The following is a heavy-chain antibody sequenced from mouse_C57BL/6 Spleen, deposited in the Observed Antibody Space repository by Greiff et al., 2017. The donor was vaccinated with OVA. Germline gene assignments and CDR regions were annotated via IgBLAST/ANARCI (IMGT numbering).Heavy chain of an antibody. J-gene: IGHJ4*01. CDR2: IDPSDSYT. CDR1: GYTFTSYW. V-gene: IGHV1-50*01. Sequence: QVQLQQPGAELVKPGASVKLSCKASGYTFTSYWMQWVKQRPGQGLEWIGEIDPSDSYTNYNQKFKGKATLTVDTSSSTAYMQLSSLTSEDSAVYYCASNKRYYAMDYWGQGTSVTVSS. CDR3: ASNKRYYAMDY.